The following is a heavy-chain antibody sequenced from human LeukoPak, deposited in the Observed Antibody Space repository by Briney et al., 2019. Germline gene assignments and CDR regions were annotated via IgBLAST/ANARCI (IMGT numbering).Heavy chain of an antibody. CDR1: GYTFTSYG. CDR3: ARENGYDRDRELTL. Sequence: SVKVSCKASGYTFTSYGINWVRQAPGQGLEWMGGIIPIFGTANYAQKFQGRVTITADESTSTAYMELSSQRSEDTAVYYCARENGYDRDRELTLWGQGTLVTVSS. J-gene: IGHJ4*02. V-gene: IGHV1-69*13. D-gene: IGHD5-12*01. CDR2: IIPIFGTA.